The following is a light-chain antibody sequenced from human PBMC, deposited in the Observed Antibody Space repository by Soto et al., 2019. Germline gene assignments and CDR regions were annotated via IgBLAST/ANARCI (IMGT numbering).Light chain of an antibody. J-gene: IGKJ5*01. Sequence: EIVLTQSPGTLSLSPGERATLSCRASQSVSNNYLAWYQQKPGQAPRLLIYGASTKATGIPDRFSGDGSVTHFTLTISRLEAEDFVMYYCQQYGSSPITFGQGTGLEI. CDR3: QQYGSSPIT. CDR2: GAS. V-gene: IGKV3-20*01. CDR1: QSVSNNY.